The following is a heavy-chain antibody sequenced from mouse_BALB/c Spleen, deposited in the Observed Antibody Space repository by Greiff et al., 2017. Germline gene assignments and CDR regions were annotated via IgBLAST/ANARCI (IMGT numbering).Heavy chain of an antibody. J-gene: IGHJ2*01. CDR1: GYAFSSYW. D-gene: IGHD1-1*01. CDR2: IYPGDGDT. Sequence: QVQLQQSGAELVRPGSSVKISCKASGYAFSSYWMNWVKQRPGQGLEWIGQIYPGDGDTNYNGKFKGKATLTADKSSSTAYMQLSSLTSEDSAVYFCARGRTTVVAFDYWGQGTTLTVSS. V-gene: IGHV1-80*01. CDR3: ARGRTTVVAFDY.